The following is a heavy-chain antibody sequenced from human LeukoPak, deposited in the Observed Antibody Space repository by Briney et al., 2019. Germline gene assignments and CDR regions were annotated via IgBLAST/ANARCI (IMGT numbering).Heavy chain of an antibody. CDR3: ARVDDLDAFDI. CDR2: ISDDGSNK. V-gene: IGHV3-30*04. CDR1: GFTFNNYA. J-gene: IGHJ3*02. Sequence: GRSLRLSCAASGFTFNNYAMHWVRQAPGKGLEWVAVISDDGSNKYYADSVKGRFTISRDNSKNTLYLQMNSLRPEDTAIYYCARVDDLDAFDIWGQGTMVTVSS. D-gene: IGHD2-2*03.